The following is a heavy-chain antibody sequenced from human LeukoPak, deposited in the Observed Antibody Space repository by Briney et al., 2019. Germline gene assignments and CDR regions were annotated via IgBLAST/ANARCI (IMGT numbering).Heavy chain of an antibody. CDR1: GLTFSSYW. D-gene: IGHD1-26*01. CDR2: INSDGSST. CDR3: ARGQQSGSYYYYGMDV. J-gene: IGHJ6*02. Sequence: GGSLRLSCAASGLTFSSYWMHWVRHAPGKGLVWVSRINSDGSSTSYADSVKGRFTISRDNAKNTLYLQMNSLRAEDTAVYYCARGQQSGSYYYYGMDVWGQGTTVTVSS. V-gene: IGHV3-74*01.